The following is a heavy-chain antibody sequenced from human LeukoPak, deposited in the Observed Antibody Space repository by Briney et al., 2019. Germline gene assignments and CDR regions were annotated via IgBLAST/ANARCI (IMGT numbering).Heavy chain of an antibody. Sequence: SETLSLTCAVYGESFSGYYWSWVRQPPGKGLDWIGYIHYSGGTSYNPSLKSRVTISMDTSKNQFSLKLNSVTAADTAVYYCARYAADGRTLEYWGQGTLVTVSP. V-gene: IGHV4-59*01. CDR3: ARYAADGRTLEY. CDR1: GESFSGYY. D-gene: IGHD6-13*01. CDR2: IHYSGGT. J-gene: IGHJ4*02.